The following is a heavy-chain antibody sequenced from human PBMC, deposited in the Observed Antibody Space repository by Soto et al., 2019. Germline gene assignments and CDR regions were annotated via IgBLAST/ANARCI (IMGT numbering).Heavy chain of an antibody. CDR3: ASRDPGTSVDD. CDR1: GGSFTSNNW. D-gene: IGHD1-7*01. CDR2: IYRTGST. Sequence: KPSETLSLTCAVSGGSFTSNNWWTWVRQPPGQGLEWIGEIYRTGSTNYNPSLKSRVTISLDKSDNQYSLKVTSLTAADTAVYYCASRDPGTSVDDWGQGTLVTVSS. V-gene: IGHV4-4*02. J-gene: IGHJ4*02.